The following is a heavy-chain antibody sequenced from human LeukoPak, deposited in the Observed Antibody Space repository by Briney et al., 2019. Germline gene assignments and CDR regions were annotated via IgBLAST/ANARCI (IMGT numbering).Heavy chain of an antibody. D-gene: IGHD2-21*01. Sequence: ASVKVSCRASGGTFSSYAISWVRQAPGQGLEWMGRIIPIFGIANYAQKFQGRVTITADKSTSTAYMELSSLRSEDTAVYYCASAYSLTGYWGQGTLVTVSS. CDR1: GGTFSSYA. CDR3: ASAYSLTGY. CDR2: IIPIFGIA. J-gene: IGHJ4*02. V-gene: IGHV1-69*04.